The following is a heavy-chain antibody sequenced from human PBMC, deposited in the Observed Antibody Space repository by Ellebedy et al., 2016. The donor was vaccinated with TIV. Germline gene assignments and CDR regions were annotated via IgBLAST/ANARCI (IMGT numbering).Heavy chain of an antibody. CDR3: TRDLMASNWFDP. J-gene: IGHJ5*02. CDR1: GFTSSDYY. CDR2: ISSSGNSI. Sequence: PGGSLKLSCAASGFTSSDYYMNWIRQAPGKGLEWVSFISSSGNSIYYAHSVKGRFTISRDNAKDSLYLQMNSLRAEDTAVYDCTRDLMASNWFDPWGQGTLVTVSS. D-gene: IGHD3-10*01. V-gene: IGHV3-11*01.